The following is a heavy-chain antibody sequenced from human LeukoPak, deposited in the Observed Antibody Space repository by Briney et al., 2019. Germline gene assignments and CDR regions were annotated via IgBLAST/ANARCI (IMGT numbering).Heavy chain of an antibody. Sequence: GGSLRLSCAVSGFTFSSCSMNWVRQAPGKGLEWVSTIYSGGTIYYTDSVKGRFFISRDNSKTTVYLQMNNLRVEDTAIYYCARAPDSYESGGPLFSFWGQGTLVTVSS. CDR1: GFTFSSCS. CDR2: IYSGGTI. D-gene: IGHD3-22*01. CDR3: ARAPDSYESGGPLFSF. J-gene: IGHJ4*02. V-gene: IGHV3-66*01.